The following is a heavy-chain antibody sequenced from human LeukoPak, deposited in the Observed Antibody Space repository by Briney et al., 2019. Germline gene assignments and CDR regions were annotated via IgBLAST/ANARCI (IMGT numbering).Heavy chain of an antibody. CDR3: ARDQWLDY. D-gene: IGHD6-19*01. J-gene: IGHJ4*02. Sequence: PGGSLRLSCEASGFPFSGYTMNWVRQAPGKGLEWVSFIGTSGNTIYYADSVKGRFTVSRDNAKNSLYLQMNSLRAEDTAVYYCARDQWLDYWGQGTLVTVSS. V-gene: IGHV3-48*04. CDR1: GFPFSGYT. CDR2: IGTSGNTI.